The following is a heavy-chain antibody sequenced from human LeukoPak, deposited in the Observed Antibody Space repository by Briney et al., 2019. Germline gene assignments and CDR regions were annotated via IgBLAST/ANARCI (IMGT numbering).Heavy chain of an antibody. D-gene: IGHD2/OR15-2a*01. V-gene: IGHV3-33*01. CDR1: GFTFSSYG. CDR2: IWYDGSNK. Sequence: GGSLRLSCAASGFTFSSYGMHWVRQAPGKGLEWVALIWYDGSNKYYADSVKGRFTISRDNGKNTLYLQMNSLRADDTAVYYCARSDCNSDCSHFDYWGQGTLVTVSS. CDR3: ARSDCNSDCSHFDY. J-gene: IGHJ4*02.